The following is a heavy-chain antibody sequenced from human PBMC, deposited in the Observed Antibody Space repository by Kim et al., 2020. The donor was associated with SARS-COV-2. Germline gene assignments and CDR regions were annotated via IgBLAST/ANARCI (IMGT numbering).Heavy chain of an antibody. CDR3: ARDPVDTAMLDAFDI. D-gene: IGHD5-18*01. V-gene: IGHV3-30*07. J-gene: IGHJ3*02. Sequence: VTGRFTIARDNSKNTLYLQMNSLRAEDTAVYYCARDPVDTAMLDAFDIWGQGTMVTVSS.